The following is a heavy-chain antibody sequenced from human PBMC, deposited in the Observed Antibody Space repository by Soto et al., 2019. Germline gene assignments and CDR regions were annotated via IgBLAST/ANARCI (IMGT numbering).Heavy chain of an antibody. D-gene: IGHD2-2*01. V-gene: IGHV4-31*03. J-gene: IGHJ5*02. CDR1: GCSISSGSYY. Sequence: SETLSLPCPLPGCSISSGSYYWSWIRQHPGKGREWIGYIYESGTTYYNPSLKSRVTISVDTSKRQFALKLSYVGAAVTALDYCARCSLVVVPAPGLDPWGRGTLGTVSS. CDR2: IYESGTT. CDR3: ARCSLVVVPAPGLDP.